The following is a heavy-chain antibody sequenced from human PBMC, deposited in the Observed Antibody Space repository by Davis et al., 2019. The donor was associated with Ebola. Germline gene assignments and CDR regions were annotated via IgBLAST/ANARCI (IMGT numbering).Heavy chain of an antibody. CDR2: TYYSSKWYN. J-gene: IGHJ4*02. D-gene: IGHD5-12*01. CDR3: ARGWLRSAFDQ. Sequence: HSQTPSLTCAISGDSVSGSSGAWNWIRQSPSRGLEWLGRTYYSSKWYNESALSVKSRITISADTAKNQLSLHLNSVTPEDTAVYYCARGWLRSAFDQWGQGTLVTVSS. CDR1: GDSVSGSSGA. V-gene: IGHV6-1*01.